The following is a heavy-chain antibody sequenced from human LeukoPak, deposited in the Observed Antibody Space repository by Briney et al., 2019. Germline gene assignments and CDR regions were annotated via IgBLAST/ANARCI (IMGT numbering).Heavy chain of an antibody. CDR1: GYTFTGYY. CDR3: ARDTSDSSGYLPY. J-gene: IGHJ4*02. CDR2: INPNSGGT. V-gene: IGHV1-2*02. Sequence: ASVEVSCKASGYTFTGYYMHWVRQAPGQGLEWMGWINPNSGGTNYAQKFQGRDTMTRDTSISTAYMELSRLRSDDTAVYYCARDTSDSSGYLPYWGQGTLVTVSS. D-gene: IGHD3-22*01.